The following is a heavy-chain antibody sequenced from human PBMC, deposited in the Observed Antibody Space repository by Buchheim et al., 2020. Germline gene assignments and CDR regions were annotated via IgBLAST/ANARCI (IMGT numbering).Heavy chain of an antibody. CDR1: GFTFSSYG. D-gene: IGHD3-10*01. Sequence: QVQLVESGGGVVQPGRSLRLSYAASGFTFSSYGMHWVRQAPGKGLEWVAVIWYDGSNKYYADSVKGRFTISRDNSKNTLYLQMNSLRAEDTAVYYCARFWFGRKYGMDVWGQGTT. V-gene: IGHV3-33*01. CDR2: IWYDGSNK. J-gene: IGHJ6*02. CDR3: ARFWFGRKYGMDV.